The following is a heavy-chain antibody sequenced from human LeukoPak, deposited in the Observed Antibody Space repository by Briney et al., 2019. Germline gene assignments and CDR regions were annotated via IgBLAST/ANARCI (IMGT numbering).Heavy chain of an antibody. CDR1: GGSISSSSYY. J-gene: IGHJ3*02. V-gene: IGHV4-61*09. Sequence: NSSETLSLTCTVSGGSISSSSYYWSWIRQPAGKGLEWIGHIYTSGSTNYNPSLKSRVTMSVDTSKNQFSLKLSSVTAADTAVYYCARKDSSSWNEAFDIWGQGAMVTVSS. CDR3: ARKDSSSWNEAFDI. CDR2: IYTSGST. D-gene: IGHD6-13*01.